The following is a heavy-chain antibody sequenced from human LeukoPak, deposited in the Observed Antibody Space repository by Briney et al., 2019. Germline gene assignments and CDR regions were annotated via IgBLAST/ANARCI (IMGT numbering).Heavy chain of an antibody. J-gene: IGHJ4*02. Sequence: GASVKVSCKASGYTFTSYGISWVRQAPGQGLEWMGWISAYNGNKNYAQKLQGGVTMTTDTSTSTAYMELRSLGSDDTAVYYCARLGSDYSSSFYWGQGTLVTVSS. D-gene: IGHD6-6*01. CDR1: GYTFTSYG. CDR2: ISAYNGNK. V-gene: IGHV1-18*01. CDR3: ARLGSDYSSSFY.